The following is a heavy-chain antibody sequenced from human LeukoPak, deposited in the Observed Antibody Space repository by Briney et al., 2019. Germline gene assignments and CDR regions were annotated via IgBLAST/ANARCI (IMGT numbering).Heavy chain of an antibody. CDR2: IYYSGST. CDR3: ATTSGSYRETYFDY. Sequence: PSETLSLTCTVSRGSISSSSYYWSWIRQPPGKGQEWTGSIYYSGSTYYNPSLKSRVTISVDTSKYQISLKLSSVTGADTAVSYCATTSGSYRETYFDYWGQGTLVTVSS. CDR1: RGSISSSSYY. D-gene: IGHD1-26*01. J-gene: IGHJ4*02. V-gene: IGHV4-39*01.